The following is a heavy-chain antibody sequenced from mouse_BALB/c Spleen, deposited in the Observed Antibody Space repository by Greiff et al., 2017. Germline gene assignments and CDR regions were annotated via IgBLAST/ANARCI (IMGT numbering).Heavy chain of an antibody. CDR1: GYSITSDYA. CDR2: ISYSGST. V-gene: IGHV3-2*02. J-gene: IGHJ4*01. D-gene: IGHD2-3*01. CDR3: ARDDGYYVRAMDY. Sequence: DVQLQESGPGLVKPSQSLSLTCTVTGYSITSDYAWNWIRQFPGNKLEWMGYISYSGSTSYNPSLKSRISITRDTSKNQFFLQLNSVTTEDTATYYCARDDGYYVRAMDYWGQGTSVTVSS.